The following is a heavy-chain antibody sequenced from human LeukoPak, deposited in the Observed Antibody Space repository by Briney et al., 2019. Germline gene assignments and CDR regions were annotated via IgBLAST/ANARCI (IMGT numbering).Heavy chain of an antibody. D-gene: IGHD6-13*01. Sequence: ASVKVSCKASGYTFTGYYMHWVRQAPGQGLEWMGWINPNSGGTNYAQKFQGWVTMTRDTSISTAYMELSRLRSDDTAVYYCARGIHQRRIAAAGTGRDYYYYGMDVWGQGTTVTVSS. J-gene: IGHJ6*02. V-gene: IGHV1-2*04. CDR3: ARGIHQRRIAAAGTGRDYYYYGMDV. CDR1: GYTFTGYY. CDR2: INPNSGGT.